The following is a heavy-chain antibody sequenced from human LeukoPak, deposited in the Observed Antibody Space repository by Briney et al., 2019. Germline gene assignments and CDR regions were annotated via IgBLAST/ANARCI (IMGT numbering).Heavy chain of an antibody. CDR1: GFTVSNNF. CDR2: IYADGST. V-gene: IGHV3-66*01. CDR3: AKEMSRAFDI. Sequence: PGGSLRLSCAASGFTVSNNFINWVRQAPGKGLEWVSNIYADGSTYYADSVKGRFTISRDNSKNTLYLQMNSLRAEDTAVYYCAKEMSRAFDIWGQGTMVTVSS. J-gene: IGHJ3*02.